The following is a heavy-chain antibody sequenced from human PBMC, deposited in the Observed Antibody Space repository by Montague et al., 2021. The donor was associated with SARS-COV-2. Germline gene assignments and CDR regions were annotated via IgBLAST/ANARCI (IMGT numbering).Heavy chain of an antibody. CDR1: GDSVSSNSAT. J-gene: IGHJ6*02. CDR2: TYYRSKWYN. CDR3: TSGRDGNYNVMDV. Sequence: CAISGDSVSSNSATWNWVRQSPSRGLEWLGRTYYRSKWYNDYAVSVRGRVTINPDTSKNQFSLQLNSVTPEDTAIYYCTSGRDGNYNVMDVWGQGTTVTVSS. V-gene: IGHV6-1*01. D-gene: IGHD1-1*01.